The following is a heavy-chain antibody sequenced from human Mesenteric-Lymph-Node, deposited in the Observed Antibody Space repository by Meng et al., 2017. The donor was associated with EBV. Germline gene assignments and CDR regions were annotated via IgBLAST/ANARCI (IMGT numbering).Heavy chain of an antibody. CDR1: GFTFSDYY. J-gene: IGHJ5*02. D-gene: IGHD1-1*01. CDR3: ARDLATTEVGP. Sequence: GRLVESGGGLVRPGGSLRPSCEASGFTFSDYYMSWIRQAPGKGLEWVSYISSSGSTIYYADSVKGRFTISRDNAKSSLYLQMNSLRAEDTAVYYCARDLATTEVGPWGQGTLVTVSS. V-gene: IGHV3-11*01. CDR2: ISSSGSTI.